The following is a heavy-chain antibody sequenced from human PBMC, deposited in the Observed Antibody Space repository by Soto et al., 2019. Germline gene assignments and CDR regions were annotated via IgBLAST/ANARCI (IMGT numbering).Heavy chain of an antibody. CDR2: IGTAGDT. CDR3: ARGGVWEYGPLRGRYYYYGMDV. CDR1: GFTFSSYD. D-gene: IGHD3-16*01. Sequence: GGSLRLSCAASGFTFSSYDMHWVRQATGKGLEWVSAIGTAGDTYYPGSVKGRFTISRENAKNSLYLQMNSLRAEDTAVYYCARGGVWEYGPLRGRYYYYGMDVWGQGTTVTVSS. J-gene: IGHJ6*02. V-gene: IGHV3-13*01.